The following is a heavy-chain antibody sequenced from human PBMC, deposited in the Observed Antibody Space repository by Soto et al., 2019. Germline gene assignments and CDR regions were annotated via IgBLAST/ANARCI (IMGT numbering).Heavy chain of an antibody. J-gene: IGHJ4*02. CDR2: VSIGGST. Sequence: DVQLLESGGGLVQPEGSLRLSCAASGFTFSSYAMGWVPQGPGKGLEWVAVVSIGGSTHYADSVRGRFTISRDNSKNTLSLQMNSLTAEYTSVYFCAKRRGAGGHFDYWGQGALVTVSS. V-gene: IGHV3-23*01. CDR1: GFTFSSYA. CDR3: AKRRGAGGHFDY. D-gene: IGHD2-15*01.